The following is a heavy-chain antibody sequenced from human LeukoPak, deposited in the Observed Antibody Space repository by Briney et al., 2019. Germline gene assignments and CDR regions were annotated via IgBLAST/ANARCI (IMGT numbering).Heavy chain of an antibody. CDR3: ARESVLRYFDWTTRYYFDY. CDR1: GGSFSGYY. CDR2: INHSGST. V-gene: IGHV4-34*01. J-gene: IGHJ4*02. Sequence: KPSETLSLTCAVYGGSFSGYYWSWIRQPPGKGLEWIGEINHSGSTNYNPSLKSRVTMSVDTSKNQFSLKLSSVTAADTAVYCCARESVLRYFDWTTRYYFDYWGQGTLVTVSS. D-gene: IGHD3-9*01.